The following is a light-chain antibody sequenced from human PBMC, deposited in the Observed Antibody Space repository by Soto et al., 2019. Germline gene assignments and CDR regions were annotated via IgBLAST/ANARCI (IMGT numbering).Light chain of an antibody. J-gene: IGLJ2*01. Sequence: QSALSQPPSASGSPGQSVTISCTGTSSDIGAFTYVSWYQQHPGRAPKLIIYEVSKRPSGVPDRFSGSKSGNTASLTVSGLQADDEADYYCSSYAGNNNLLFGGGTKLTVL. V-gene: IGLV2-8*01. CDR3: SSYAGNNNLL. CDR2: EVS. CDR1: SSDIGAFTY.